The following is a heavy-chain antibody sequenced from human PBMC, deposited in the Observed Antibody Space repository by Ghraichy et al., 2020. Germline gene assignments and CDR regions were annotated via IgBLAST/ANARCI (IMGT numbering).Heavy chain of an antibody. D-gene: IGHD6-13*01. Sequence: SETLSLTCTVSGGSISSYYWSWIRQPPGKGLEWIGYIYYSGSTNYNPSLKSRVTISVDTSKNQFSLKLSSVTAADTAVYYCARHGYSSSWLYYYYYMDVWGKGTTVTVSS. CDR3: ARHGYSSSWLYYYYYMDV. CDR2: IYYSGST. J-gene: IGHJ6*03. CDR1: GGSISSYY. V-gene: IGHV4-59*08.